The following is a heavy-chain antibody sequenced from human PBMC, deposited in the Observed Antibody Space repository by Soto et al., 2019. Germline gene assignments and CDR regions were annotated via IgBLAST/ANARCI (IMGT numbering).Heavy chain of an antibody. CDR2: IDGSSTYI. J-gene: IGHJ4*02. V-gene: IGHV3-21*01. CDR1: GFTFSTYT. Sequence: EVQLVESGGGLVKPGGSLRLSCAASGFTFSTYTISWVRQAPGKGLEWVSSIDGSSTYIYYAASVKGRFTISRDNAKNSLYRQKNSLSADAPAVYYCARGALREYLDYWGQGTLVPVTS. CDR3: ARGALREYLDY.